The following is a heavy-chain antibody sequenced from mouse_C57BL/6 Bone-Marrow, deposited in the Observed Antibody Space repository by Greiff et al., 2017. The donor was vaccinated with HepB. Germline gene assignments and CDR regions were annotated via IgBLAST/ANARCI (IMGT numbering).Heavy chain of an antibody. V-gene: IGHV3-6*01. CDR3: ALMVTTGYFDY. CDR2: ISYDGSN. Sequence: DVKLQESGPGLVKPSQSLSLTCSVTGYSITSGYYWNWIRQFPGNKLEWMGYISYDGSNNYNPSLKNRISITRDTSKNQFFLKLNSVTTEDTATYYCALMVTTGYFDYWGQGTTLTVSS. J-gene: IGHJ2*01. CDR1: GYSITSGYY. D-gene: IGHD2-3*01.